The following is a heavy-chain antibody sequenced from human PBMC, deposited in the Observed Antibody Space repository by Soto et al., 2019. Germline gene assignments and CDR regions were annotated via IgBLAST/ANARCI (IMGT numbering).Heavy chain of an antibody. CDR1: GGSISSGGYY. D-gene: IGHD2-2*02. V-gene: IGHV4-31*03. CDR2: IYYSGST. Sequence: QVQLQESGPGLVKPSQTLSLTCTVSGGSISSGGYYWSWIRQHPGKGLEWIGYIYYSGSTYYNPSLKSRVTISVDTSKNQFSLKLSSVTAADTAVYYCAREGRYCSSTSGYTGGFDYWGQGTLVTVSS. J-gene: IGHJ4*02. CDR3: AREGRYCSSTSGYTGGFDY.